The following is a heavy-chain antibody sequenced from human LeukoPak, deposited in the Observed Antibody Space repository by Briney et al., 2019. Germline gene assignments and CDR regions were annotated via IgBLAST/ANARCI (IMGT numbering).Heavy chain of an antibody. Sequence: GGSLRLSCAASGFTFSSYSMNWVRQAPGKGLEWVSSISSSSSYIYYADSVKGRFTISRDNAKKSLYLQMNSLRAEDTAVYYCAKGPTPFGDLLFDYWGQGTLVTVSS. CDR3: AKGPTPFGDLLFDY. V-gene: IGHV3-21*01. CDR2: ISSSSSYI. D-gene: IGHD4-17*01. CDR1: GFTFSSYS. J-gene: IGHJ4*02.